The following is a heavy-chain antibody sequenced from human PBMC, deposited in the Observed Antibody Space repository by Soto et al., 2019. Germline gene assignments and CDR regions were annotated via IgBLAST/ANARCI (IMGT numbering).Heavy chain of an antibody. CDR2: INSGGSST. Sequence: GGSLRLSCAASGFTFISYWMHWVRQAPGKGLVWVSRINSGGSSTNYADSVKRRFTNYRDKAKNTLYLQMNSLRDEDTALYYCTKDPGGFGDTIGPDSWGQGTLVTVSS. D-gene: IGHD3-10*01. J-gene: IGHJ4*02. CDR1: GFTFISYW. CDR3: TKDPGGFGDTIGPDS. V-gene: IGHV3-74*01.